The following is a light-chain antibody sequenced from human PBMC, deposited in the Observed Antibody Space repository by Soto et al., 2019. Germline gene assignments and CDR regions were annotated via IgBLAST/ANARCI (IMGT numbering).Light chain of an antibody. J-gene: IGKJ5*01. CDR1: QSVSSY. V-gene: IGKV3-11*01. Sequence: EIVLTQSPLTLSLSPGERATLSCRASQSVSSYLAWYQQKPGQAPRLLIYDASNRATGIPARFSGSGSGTDHTLTISSLEPEDSAVYYCQQRSNWPITFGQGTRLEIK. CDR3: QQRSNWPIT. CDR2: DAS.